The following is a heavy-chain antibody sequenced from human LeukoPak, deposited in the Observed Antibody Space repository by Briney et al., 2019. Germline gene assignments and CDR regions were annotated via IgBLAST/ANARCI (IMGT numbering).Heavy chain of an antibody. CDR3: ARLVGLLGDAFDI. V-gene: IGHV1-69*13. CDR1: GGTFSSYA. D-gene: IGHD1-26*01. CDR2: IIPIFGTA. Sequence: SVKVSCKASGGTFSSYAISWVRQAPGQGLEWMGGIIPIFGTANYAQKFQGRVTITADESTSTASMELSSLRSEDTAVYYCARLVGLLGDAFDIWGQGTMVTVSS. J-gene: IGHJ3*02.